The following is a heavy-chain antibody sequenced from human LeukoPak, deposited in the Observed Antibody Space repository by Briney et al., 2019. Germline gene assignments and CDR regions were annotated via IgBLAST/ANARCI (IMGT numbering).Heavy chain of an antibody. CDR3: AADEPYYDILTGYYGYGMDV. CDR1: GFTFTSSA. J-gene: IGHJ6*02. V-gene: IGHV1-58*02. D-gene: IGHD3-9*01. Sequence: SVKVSCKASGFTFTSSAMQWVRQARGQRLEWIGWIVVGSGNTNYAQKFQERVTITRDMSTSTAYMELSSLRSEDTAVYYCAADEPYYDILTGYYGYGMDVWGQGTTVTVSS. CDR2: IVVGSGNT.